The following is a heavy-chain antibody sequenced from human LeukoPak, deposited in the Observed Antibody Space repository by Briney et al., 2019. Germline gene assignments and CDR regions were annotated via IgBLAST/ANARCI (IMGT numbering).Heavy chain of an antibody. D-gene: IGHD6-25*01. CDR2: VYYGRSP. CDR3: ARSSGTGTFSY. CDR1: GNSISRSTYY. Sequence: ASETLSLTCTVSGNSISRSTYYWAWIRQPPGKGLEWIGSVYYGRSPYFNPSLESRATISVDTSKNHFSLKMSSVTAADTAVYYCARSSGTGTFSYWGQGTLVTVSS. J-gene: IGHJ4*02. V-gene: IGHV4-39*02.